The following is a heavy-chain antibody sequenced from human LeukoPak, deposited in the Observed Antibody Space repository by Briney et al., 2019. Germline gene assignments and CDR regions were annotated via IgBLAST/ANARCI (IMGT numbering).Heavy chain of an antibody. Sequence: GRSLRLSCAASGFTFSSSTMNWVRRAPGKGLEWVSSISSSSDYMYYADSVKGRFTISRDNAKNSLYLQMNSLRAEDTAVYYCVRIPNSANFPNWFDPWGQGTLVTVSS. D-gene: IGHD4/OR15-4a*01. V-gene: IGHV3-21*01. J-gene: IGHJ5*02. CDR3: VRIPNSANFPNWFDP. CDR2: ISSSSDYM. CDR1: GFTFSSST.